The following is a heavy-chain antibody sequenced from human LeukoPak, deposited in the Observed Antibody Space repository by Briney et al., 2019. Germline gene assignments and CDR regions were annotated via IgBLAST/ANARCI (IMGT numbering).Heavy chain of an antibody. J-gene: IGHJ4*02. CDR1: GFTFSSYA. CDR2: ISGSGGST. D-gene: IGHD3-10*01. CDR3: AKDQMVRGVTHFDY. V-gene: IGHV3-23*01. Sequence: GGSLRLSCAASGFTFSSYAMSWVRQAPGKGLEWVSAISGSGGSTYYADSVKGRLTISRDNSKNTLYLQMNSLRAEDTAVYYCAKDQMVRGVTHFDYWGQGTLVTVSS.